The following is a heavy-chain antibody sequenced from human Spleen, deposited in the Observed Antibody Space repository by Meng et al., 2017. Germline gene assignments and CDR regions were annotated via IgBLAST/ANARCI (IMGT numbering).Heavy chain of an antibody. D-gene: IGHD6-6*01. V-gene: IGHV4-34*01. J-gene: IGHJ4*02. CDR2: INHSGGT. CDR1: GGSFSGYY. Sequence: VYLQQWGAGLLKPSETLSLTCAVYGGSFSGYYWSWIRQPPGKGLEWIGEINHSGGTNYNPSLKSRVTISVDMSKNQFSLKLSSVTAADTAVYYCARGLLLAALRNWGQGTLVTVSS. CDR3: ARGLLLAALRN.